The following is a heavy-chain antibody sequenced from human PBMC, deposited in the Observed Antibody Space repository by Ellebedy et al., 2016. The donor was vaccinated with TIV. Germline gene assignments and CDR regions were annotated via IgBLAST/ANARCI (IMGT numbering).Heavy chain of an antibody. CDR3: ARDLDTTYHYDTSAYYSGLDY. V-gene: IGHV3-21*01. CDR2: ISGSTTYI. Sequence: GESLKISCAASGFTFSDYSMNWVRQAPGKGLEWVSSISGSTTYIYYVDSVKGRFTISRDNAKNSLYLQMNSLRAEDTAVYYCARDLDTTYHYDTSAYYSGLDYWGQGTRVTVSS. J-gene: IGHJ4*02. D-gene: IGHD3-22*01. CDR1: GFTFSDYS.